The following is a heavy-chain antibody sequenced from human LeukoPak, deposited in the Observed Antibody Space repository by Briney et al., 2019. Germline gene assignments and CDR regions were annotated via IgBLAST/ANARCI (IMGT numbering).Heavy chain of an antibody. D-gene: IGHD2-21*02. Sequence: SETLSLTCTVSGGSISSGGYYWSWIRQPPGKGLEWIGYIYHSGSTYYNPSLRSRVTLSIDMSKNQFSLRLSSVTAADTAVYYCARTGGDCSSGLCYYAMDVWGQGTTVTVS. V-gene: IGHV4-30-2*02. CDR1: GGSISSGGYY. CDR3: ARTGGDCSSGLCYYAMDV. CDR2: IYHSGST. J-gene: IGHJ6*02.